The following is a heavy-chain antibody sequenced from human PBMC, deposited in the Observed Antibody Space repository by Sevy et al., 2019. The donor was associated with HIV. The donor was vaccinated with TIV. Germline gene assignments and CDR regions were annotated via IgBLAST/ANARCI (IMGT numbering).Heavy chain of an antibody. CDR3: ARDFSRDLYDSSGYHRAGYYYGMDV. CDR1: GFTFSSYS. CDR2: ISSSSSYI. Sequence: GSLRLSCAASGFTFSSYSMNWVRQAPGKGLEWVSSISSSSSYIYYADSVKGRFTISRDNAKNALYLQMNSLRAEDTAVYYCARDFSRDLYDSSGYHRAGYYYGMDVSGQGTTVTVSS. J-gene: IGHJ6*02. V-gene: IGHV3-21*01. D-gene: IGHD3-22*01.